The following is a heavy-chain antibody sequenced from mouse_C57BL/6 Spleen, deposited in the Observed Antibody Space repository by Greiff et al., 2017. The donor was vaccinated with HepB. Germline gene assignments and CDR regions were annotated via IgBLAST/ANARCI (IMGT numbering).Heavy chain of an antibody. V-gene: IGHV3-6*01. J-gene: IGHJ4*01. D-gene: IGHD2-1*01. CDR3: AREGYYYGNFMDY. Sequence: EVKLQESGPGLVKPSQSLSLTCSVTGYSITSGYYWNWIRQFPGNKLEWMGYISYDGSNNYNPSLKNRISITRDTSKNQFFLKLNSVTTEDTATYYCAREGYYYGNFMDYWGQGTSVTVSS. CDR1: GYSITSGYY. CDR2: ISYDGSN.